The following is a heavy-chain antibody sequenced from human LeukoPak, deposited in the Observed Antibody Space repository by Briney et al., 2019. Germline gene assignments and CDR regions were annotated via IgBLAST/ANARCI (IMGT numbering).Heavy chain of an antibody. CDR1: GFTVSSNY. CDR3: ARDAHYSSSWYGDAFDI. V-gene: IGHV3-53*01. J-gene: IGHJ3*02. Sequence: GGSLRLSCAASGFTVSSNYMSWVRQAPGKGLEWVSVIYSGGSTYYADSVKGRFTISRDNSKNTLYLQMNSLRAEDTAVYYCARDAHYSSSWYGDAFDIWGQGTMVTVSS. CDR2: IYSGGST. D-gene: IGHD6-13*01.